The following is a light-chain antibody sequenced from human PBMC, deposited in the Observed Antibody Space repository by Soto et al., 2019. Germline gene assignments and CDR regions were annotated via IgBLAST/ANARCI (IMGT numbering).Light chain of an antibody. Sequence: EIVLTQSPGTLSLSPGERATLSCRASQSVSSSYLAWYQQRPGETPKLLISGASTSQSGVPSRFSGRGSGTTFTLTISSLQPEDVGSYYCGTYYTALFSFGPGTTVDIK. V-gene: IGKV3-20*01. CDR3: GTYYTALFS. J-gene: IGKJ3*01. CDR1: QSVSSSY. CDR2: GAS.